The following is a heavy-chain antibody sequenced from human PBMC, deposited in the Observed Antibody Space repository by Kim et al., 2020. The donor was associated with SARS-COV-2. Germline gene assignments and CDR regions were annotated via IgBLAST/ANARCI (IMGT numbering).Heavy chain of an antibody. Sequence: GGSLRLSCAASGFTFSSYAMHWVRQAPGKGLEWVAVISYDGSNKYYADSVKGRFTISRDNSKNTLYLQMNSLRAEDTAVYYCARDPIYGGNMRGGQGTLVTVSS. D-gene: IGHD2-15*01. V-gene: IGHV3-30-3*01. CDR1: GFTFSSYA. J-gene: IGHJ4*02. CDR2: ISYDGSNK. CDR3: ARDPIYGGNMR.